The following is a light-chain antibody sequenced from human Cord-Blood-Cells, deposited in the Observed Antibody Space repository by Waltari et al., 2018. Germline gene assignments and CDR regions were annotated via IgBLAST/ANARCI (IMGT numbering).Light chain of an antibody. V-gene: IGLV1-47*01. Sequence: QSVLPPPPSASGTPGPRVTISCSGSSSNIGSNYVYWYQQLPGTAPKLLIYRNNHRPSWVPDRFSGSKSGTSASLAISGLRSEDEADYYCAAWDDSLSGRLFGGGTKLTVL. CDR2: RNN. CDR1: SSNIGSNY. J-gene: IGLJ3*02. CDR3: AAWDDSLSGRL.